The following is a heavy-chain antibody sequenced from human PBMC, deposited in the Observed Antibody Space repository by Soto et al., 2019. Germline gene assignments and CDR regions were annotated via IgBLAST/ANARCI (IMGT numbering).Heavy chain of an antibody. J-gene: IGHJ4*02. V-gene: IGHV3-30*18. CDR1: GFTFSSYG. Sequence: GGSLRLSFAASGFTFSSYGMHWVRQAPGKGLEWVAVISYDGSNKYYADSVKGRFTISRDNSKNTLYLQMNSLRAEDTAVYHSAKHPRPYADYVPLDYWGQGTLVTVSS. D-gene: IGHD4-17*01. CDR3: AKHPRPYADYVPLDY. CDR2: ISYDGSNK.